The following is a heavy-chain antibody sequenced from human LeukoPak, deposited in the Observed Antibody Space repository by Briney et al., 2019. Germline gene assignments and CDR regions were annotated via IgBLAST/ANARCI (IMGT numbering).Heavy chain of an antibody. CDR3: ARDLPGSPTDAFDI. CDR1: GDSMSGYY. Sequence: PSETLSLTCSVSGDSMSGYYWSWIRQPPGKALEWIGYIYYSGSTNYNPSLKSRVTISVDTSKNQFSLKLSSVTAADTAVYYCARDLPGSPTDAFDIWGQGTMVTVSS. D-gene: IGHD1-26*01. J-gene: IGHJ3*02. V-gene: IGHV4-59*01. CDR2: IYYSGST.